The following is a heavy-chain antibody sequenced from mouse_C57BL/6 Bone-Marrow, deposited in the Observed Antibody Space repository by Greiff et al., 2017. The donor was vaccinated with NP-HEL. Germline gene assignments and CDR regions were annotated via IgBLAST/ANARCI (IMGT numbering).Heavy chain of an antibody. CDR2: INYDGSST. D-gene: IGHD2-4*01. J-gene: IGHJ4*01. CDR3: AREGGLRRRTYAMDY. CDR1: GFTFSDYS. V-gene: IGHV5-16*01. Sequence: EVQLEESEGGLVQPGSSMKLSCTASGFTFSDYSMAWVRQVPEKGLEWVANINYDGSSTYYLDSFKSRFIISRDNAKNILYLQMSSLKSEDTATYYCAREGGLRRRTYAMDYWGRGTAVTVSS.